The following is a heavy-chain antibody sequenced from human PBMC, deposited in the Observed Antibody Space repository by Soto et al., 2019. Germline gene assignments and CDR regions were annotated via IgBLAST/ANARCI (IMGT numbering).Heavy chain of an antibody. V-gene: IGHV3-30*14. CDR2: ISYDGNNK. J-gene: IGHJ4*02. D-gene: IGHD6-6*01. CDR3: ERDGFYSTEYTLNCGTYFDY. CDR1: GFTYSTYT. Sequence: QVQLVESGGGVVQPGRSLRLSCAASGFTYSTYTMHWVRQAPGKGLEWVAVISYDGNNKYYADSVKGRFTISRDSSKQSLYLSMNSLRPDDTDMYYCERDGFYSTEYTLNCGTYFDYWGQGALVTVSS.